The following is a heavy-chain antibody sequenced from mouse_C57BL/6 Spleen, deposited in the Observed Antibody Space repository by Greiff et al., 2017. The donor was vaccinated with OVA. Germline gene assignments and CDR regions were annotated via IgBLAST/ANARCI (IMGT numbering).Heavy chain of an antibody. J-gene: IGHJ4*01. Sequence: EVKVVESGGGLVKPGGSLKLSCAASGFTFSDYGMHWVRQAPEKGLEWVAYISSGSSTIYYADKVKGRFTISRDNAKNTLFLQITRLRSENTAMYYCAKAVYDYDAMDYWGQGTSVTVSS. CDR1: GFTFSDYG. D-gene: IGHD1-1*01. CDR3: AKAVYDYDAMDY. V-gene: IGHV5-17*01. CDR2: ISSGSSTI.